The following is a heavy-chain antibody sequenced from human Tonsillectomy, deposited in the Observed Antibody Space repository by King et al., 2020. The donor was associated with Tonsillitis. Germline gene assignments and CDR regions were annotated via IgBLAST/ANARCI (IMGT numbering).Heavy chain of an antibody. D-gene: IGHD3-22*01. Sequence: QLQESGPGLVKPSQTLSLTCAVSGGSISSGGYSWSWIRQPPGKGLEWIGYIYYSGSTYYNPSLKSRVTISVDTSKNQFSLKLISVTAADTAVYYCARAPPYYYDSSGYFRYFDLWGRGTLVTVSS. CDR2: IYYSGST. CDR3: ARAPPYYYDSSGYFRYFDL. J-gene: IGHJ2*01. V-gene: IGHV4-30-4*07. CDR1: GGSISSGGYS.